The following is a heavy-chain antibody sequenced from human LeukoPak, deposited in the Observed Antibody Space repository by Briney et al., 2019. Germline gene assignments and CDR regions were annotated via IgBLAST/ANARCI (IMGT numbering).Heavy chain of an antibody. D-gene: IGHD1-26*01. Sequence: ASVKVSCKASGYTFTNYGISWVRQAPGQGLEWMGWISPHNGKTNYVQKFQGRVTLTIDTSTSTAYMELRSLRSDDTAVYYCAGGGTYSLFDYWGQGTLVTVSS. J-gene: IGHJ4*02. CDR2: ISPHNGKT. CDR3: AGGGTYSLFDY. CDR1: GYTFTNYG. V-gene: IGHV1-18*01.